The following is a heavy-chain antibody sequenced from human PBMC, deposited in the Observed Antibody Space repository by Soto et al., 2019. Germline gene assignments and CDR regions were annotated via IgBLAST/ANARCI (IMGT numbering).Heavy chain of an antibody. Sequence: SENLSLTCTVSGRSISSYQWSWIRHPAGKGLEWIGRIYTSGSTNYNPPLKSRVTMSVDTSKKQFSLKLSSVTAADTAVYYCAGDGSWSSGMDVWGQGTTVTVSS. CDR2: IYTSGST. V-gene: IGHV4-4*07. D-gene: IGHD6-13*01. J-gene: IGHJ6*02. CDR3: AGDGSWSSGMDV. CDR1: GRSISSYQ.